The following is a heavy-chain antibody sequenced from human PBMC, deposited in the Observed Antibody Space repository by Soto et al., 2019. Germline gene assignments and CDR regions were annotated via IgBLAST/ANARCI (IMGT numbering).Heavy chain of an antibody. Sequence: PSETLSLTCTGSGGYISSGDYYWSWIRQPPGKGLEWIGYIYYSGSTYYNPSLKSRVTISVDTSKNQFSLKLSSVTAADTAVYYCARTDYYYGMDVWGQGTTVTVSS. CDR3: ARTDYYYGMDV. J-gene: IGHJ6*02. V-gene: IGHV4-30-4*01. CDR1: GGYISSGDYY. CDR2: IYYSGST.